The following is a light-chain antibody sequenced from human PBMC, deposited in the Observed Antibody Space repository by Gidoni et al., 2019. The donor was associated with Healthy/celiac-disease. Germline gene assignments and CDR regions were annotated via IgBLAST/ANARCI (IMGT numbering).Light chain of an antibody. Sequence: DIQMTQSPSPLSASVGDRVTLTCRTSQSINSYVNWYQQKPGKAPKLLIYAASSLQSGVPSRFSGSGSGTDFTLTISSLQPEYFATYYCQQSYSTPKFGQGTKVEIK. J-gene: IGKJ1*01. CDR2: AAS. V-gene: IGKV1-39*01. CDR1: QSINSY. CDR3: QQSYSTPK.